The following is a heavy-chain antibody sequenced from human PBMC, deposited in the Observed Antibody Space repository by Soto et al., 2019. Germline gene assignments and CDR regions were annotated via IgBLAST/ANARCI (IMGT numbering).Heavy chain of an antibody. CDR3: ARGLSFRGDFDV. J-gene: IGHJ3*01. CDR2: IYHAGSP. CDR1: GGSISSSSW. Sequence: HLQESGPGLVKPSGTLSLTCDVSGGSISSSSWWTWVRQSPGKGLEWIGEIYHAGSPNYNPSVQSRVTILADKSKDHYSLRLTSVTAADPAIYYCARGLSFRGDFDVWGQGTTVTVSS. D-gene: IGHD2-21*02. V-gene: IGHV4-4*02.